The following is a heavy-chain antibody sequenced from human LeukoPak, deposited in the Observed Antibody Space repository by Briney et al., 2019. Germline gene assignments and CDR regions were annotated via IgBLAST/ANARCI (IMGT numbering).Heavy chain of an antibody. D-gene: IGHD3-10*01. J-gene: IGHJ4*02. CDR3: ARMLVYNSGGEAFDC. CDR1: GFTFSSYA. CDR2: ISGSGGST. Sequence: GGSLRLSCAASGFTFSSYAMGWVRQAPGKGLEWVSAISGSGGSTYYADSVKGRFTISRDNSRNSLYLQVNSLRVEDTAVYYCARMLVYNSGGEAFDCWGQGTLVTVSS. V-gene: IGHV3-23*01.